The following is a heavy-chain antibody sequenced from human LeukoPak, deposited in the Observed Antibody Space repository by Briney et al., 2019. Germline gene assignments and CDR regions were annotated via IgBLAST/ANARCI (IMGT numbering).Heavy chain of an antibody. CDR1: GFTFSSYD. CDR2: IGNAGET. D-gene: IGHD6-13*01. CDR3: AIGASSSGAYYYYYYGMDV. V-gene: IGHV3-13*01. J-gene: IGHJ6*02. Sequence: PWGSLRLSCAASGFTFSSYDMNWIRQATGKGLEWISDIGNAGETYYQGSVMGRFTISRETAKNSLSLQMTTVSAADTAVYYCAIGASSSGAYYYYYYGMDVGGQGTTITV.